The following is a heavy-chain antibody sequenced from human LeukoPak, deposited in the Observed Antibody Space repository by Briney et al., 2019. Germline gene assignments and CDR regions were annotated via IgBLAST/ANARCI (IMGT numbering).Heavy chain of an antibody. D-gene: IGHD3-22*01. J-gene: IGHJ4*02. Sequence: ASVKVSCKTSGYSFKNHGITWVRQAPRQGLEWMGWISGYNGDTHYPQKFQGRFTMTIDTPTSTAFMELRGLTPDDTAVYYCARDTYDSSGDYFDYWGQGTLVTVSS. CDR2: ISGYNGDT. CDR3: ARDTYDSSGDYFDY. V-gene: IGHV1-18*01. CDR1: GYSFKNHG.